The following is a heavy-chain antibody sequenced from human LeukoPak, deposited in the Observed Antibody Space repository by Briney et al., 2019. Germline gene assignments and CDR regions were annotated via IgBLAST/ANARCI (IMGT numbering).Heavy chain of an antibody. J-gene: IGHJ4*02. CDR3: ARHLRFGESKYFDY. CDR2: IYPGDSDT. Sequence: GESLKISCKGSGYSFTTYWIGWVRQVPGKGLEWMGIIYPGDSDTRYSPSFQGQVTISADKSISTASLQWSSLKASDTAIYYCARHLRFGESKYFDYWGQGTLVTVSS. V-gene: IGHV5-51*01. CDR1: GYSFTTYW. D-gene: IGHD3-10*01.